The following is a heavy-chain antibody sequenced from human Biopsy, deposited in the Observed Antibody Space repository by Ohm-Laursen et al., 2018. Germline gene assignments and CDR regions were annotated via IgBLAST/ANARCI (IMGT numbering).Heavy chain of an antibody. D-gene: IGHD6-6*01. J-gene: IGHJ3*02. V-gene: IGHV3-23*01. Sequence: SLRLSCAASGFTFSSYTMSWVRQAPGKGLEWVSAITVSADTTYYADSVRGRFTVSRDNSQNTLYLQMNSLRAEDTAIYYCAKGRVGSSGSLDIWGHGTMVTVSS. CDR1: GFTFSSYT. CDR3: AKGRVGSSGSLDI. CDR2: ITVSADTT.